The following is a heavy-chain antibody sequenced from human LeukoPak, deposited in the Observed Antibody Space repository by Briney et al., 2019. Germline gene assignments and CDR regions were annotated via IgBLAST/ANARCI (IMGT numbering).Heavy chain of an antibody. J-gene: IGHJ3*02. CDR3: ARDKPPNAFDI. CDR1: GFTVSSNY. CDR2: IYSGGST. Sequence: PGGSLRLSCAASGFTVSSNYMSWVRQAPGKGLEWVSVIYSGGSTYYADSVKGRFTISRDNSKNTLYLQMNSLRAEDTAVYYCARDKPPNAFDIWGQGTMVTVSS. V-gene: IGHV3-53*01.